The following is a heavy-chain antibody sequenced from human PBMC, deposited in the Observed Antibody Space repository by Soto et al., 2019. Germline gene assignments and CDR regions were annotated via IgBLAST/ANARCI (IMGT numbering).Heavy chain of an antibody. CDR3: AREGYCSGGSCYSAFDY. CDR2: IYYSGST. J-gene: IGHJ4*02. CDR1: GGSISSGGYY. D-gene: IGHD2-15*01. V-gene: IGHV4-31*03. Sequence: QVQLQESGPGLVKPSQTLSLTCTVSGGSISSGGYYWSWIRQHPGKGLEWIGYIYYSGSTYYNPSLKSRVTISVDTAKNQFSLKLSSVTAADTAVYYCAREGYCSGGSCYSAFDYWGQGTLVTVSS.